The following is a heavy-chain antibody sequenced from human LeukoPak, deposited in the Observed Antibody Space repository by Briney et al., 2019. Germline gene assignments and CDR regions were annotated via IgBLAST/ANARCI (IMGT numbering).Heavy chain of an antibody. CDR2: ISYDGSNK. V-gene: IGHV3-30*18. D-gene: IGHD5-12*01. Sequence: GGSLRLSCAASGFTFSSYGMHWVRQAAGKGLEWVAVISYDGSNKYYADSVKGRFTISRDNSKNTLYLQMNSLRAEDTAVYYCAKDRVAAINAFGYGMDVWGQGTTVTVSS. CDR3: AKDRVAAINAFGYGMDV. CDR1: GFTFSSYG. J-gene: IGHJ6*02.